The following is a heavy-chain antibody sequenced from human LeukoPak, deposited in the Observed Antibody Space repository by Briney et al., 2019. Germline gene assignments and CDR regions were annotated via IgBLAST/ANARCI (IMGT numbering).Heavy chain of an antibody. V-gene: IGHV3-21*01. CDR2: ISSSRSYK. J-gene: IGHJ4*02. Sequence: GGSLRLSCAASGFTFSSYRMNWVRQAPGKGLEWVSFISSSRSYKYYADSVKGRFTISRDNAKNTLYLQMNSLRAEDTAVYYWGSENSSGWFDYWGQGTLVTVSS. D-gene: IGHD6-19*01. CDR1: GFTFSSYR. CDR3: GSENSSGWFDY.